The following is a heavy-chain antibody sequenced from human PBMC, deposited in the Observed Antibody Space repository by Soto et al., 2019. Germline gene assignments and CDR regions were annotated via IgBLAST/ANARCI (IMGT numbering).Heavy chain of an antibody. CDR3: ARSDCSSTSCHYYFDY. V-gene: IGHV4-59*01. CDR2: IYYSGST. J-gene: IGHJ4*02. D-gene: IGHD2-2*01. CDR1: GGSISSYY. Sequence: SETLSLTCTVSGGSISSYYWSWIRQPPGKGLEWIGYIYYSGSTNYNPSLKSRVTISVDTSKNQFSLQLSSVIAADTAVYYCARSDCSSTSCHYYFDYWGQGTLVTVSS.